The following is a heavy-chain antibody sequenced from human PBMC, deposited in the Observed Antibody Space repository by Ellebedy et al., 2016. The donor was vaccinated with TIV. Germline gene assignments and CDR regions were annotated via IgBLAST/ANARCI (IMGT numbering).Heavy chain of an antibody. J-gene: IGHJ4*02. D-gene: IGHD6-13*01. CDR3: ARGGSSNWYEAFDF. CDR1: GYTFTDYY. V-gene: IGHV1-2*04. CDR2: INPNSGGT. Sequence: AASVKVSCKASGYTFTDYYLHLVRQAPGQGLEWLGWINPNSGGTNFAQEFQGWVTLTRDTTITTAYMELSSLTSDDTATAVFYCARGGSSNWYEAFDFWGQGTLVTASS.